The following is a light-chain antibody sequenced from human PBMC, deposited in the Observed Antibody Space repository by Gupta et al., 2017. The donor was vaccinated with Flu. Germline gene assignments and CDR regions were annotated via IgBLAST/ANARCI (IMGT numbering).Light chain of an antibody. V-gene: IGLV3-9*01. CDR1: NIGSKY. CDR3: QVWDTNTVV. CDR2: RDS. J-gene: IGLJ2*01. Sequence: ALGQTARITCGGNNIGSKYVHWYQHKPGQAPVSVIYRDSNRPSGIPERFSASNSGNTATLTISRAQAGDEADYYCQVWDTNTVVFGGGTKLTVL.